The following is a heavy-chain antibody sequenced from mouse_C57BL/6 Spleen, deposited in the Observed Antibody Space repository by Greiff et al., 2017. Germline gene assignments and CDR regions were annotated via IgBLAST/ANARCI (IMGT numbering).Heavy chain of an antibody. V-gene: IGHV14-2*01. CDR1: GFNIKDYY. Sequence: EVQLQQSGAELMKPGASVKLSCTASGFNIKDYYMHWVKQRTEQGLEWIGRIDPEDGDTKYAPKFQGKATITAATSSNTAYLQLSSLTSEDTAVYYCARDYDGYLFAYWGQGTLVTVSA. J-gene: IGHJ3*01. D-gene: IGHD2-3*01. CDR2: IDPEDGDT. CDR3: ARDYDGYLFAY.